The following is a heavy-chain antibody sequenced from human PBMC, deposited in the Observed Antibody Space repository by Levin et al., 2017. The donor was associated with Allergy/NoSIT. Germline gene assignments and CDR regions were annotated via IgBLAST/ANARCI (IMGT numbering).Heavy chain of an antibody. D-gene: IGHD1-1*01. CDR2: ILHDGREN. J-gene: IGHJ4*02. V-gene: IGHV3-30*18. Sequence: GGSLRLSCAASGFTFSRYAMHWVRQAPGKGLEWVALILHDGRENYYVDSVKGRFSISRDNSKNTLYLQMNSLRTEDTAVYYCAKEYRDNWDSSYFDYWGQGTLVTVSS. CDR1: GFTFSRYA. CDR3: AKEYRDNWDSSYFDY.